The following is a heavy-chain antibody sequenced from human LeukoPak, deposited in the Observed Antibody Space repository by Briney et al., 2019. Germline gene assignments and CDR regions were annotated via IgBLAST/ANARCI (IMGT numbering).Heavy chain of an antibody. CDR1: GFTFSSYE. J-gene: IGHJ3*02. CDR2: ISSSGSTI. D-gene: IGHD5-12*01. V-gene: IGHV3-48*03. Sequence: GRSLRLSCVASGFTFSSYEMNWVRQAPGKGLEWVSYISSSGSTIYYADSVKGRFTISRDNAKNSLYLQMNSLRAEDTAVYYCARVQYSAYEDAFDIWGQGTMVTVSS. CDR3: ARVQYSAYEDAFDI.